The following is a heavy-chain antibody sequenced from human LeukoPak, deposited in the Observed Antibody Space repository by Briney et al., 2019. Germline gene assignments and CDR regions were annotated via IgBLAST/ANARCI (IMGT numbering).Heavy chain of an antibody. CDR3: ARDGSTIFGVVPSDY. Sequence: PGGSLRLSCAASGITFSSYWMHWVRQAPGKGLVWVSRINSDGSSTSYADSVKGRFTISRDNAKNTLYLQMNSLRAEDTAVYYCARDGSTIFGVVPSDYWGQGTLVTVSS. D-gene: IGHD3-3*01. J-gene: IGHJ4*02. CDR2: INSDGSST. CDR1: GITFSSYW. V-gene: IGHV3-74*01.